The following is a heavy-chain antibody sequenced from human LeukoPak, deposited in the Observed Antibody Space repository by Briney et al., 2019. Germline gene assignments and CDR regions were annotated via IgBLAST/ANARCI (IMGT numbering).Heavy chain of an antibody. D-gene: IGHD3-3*01. J-gene: IGHJ4*02. Sequence: GGSLRLSCAASGFTFSNAWMSWVRQAPGKGLEWVGRIKSKTDGGTTDYAAPVKGRFTISRDDSKNTLYLQMNSLKTEDTAVYYCTTDRILGVVITGYWGQGTLVTVSS. CDR3: TTDRILGVVITGY. V-gene: IGHV3-15*01. CDR2: IKSKTDGGTT. CDR1: GFTFSNAW.